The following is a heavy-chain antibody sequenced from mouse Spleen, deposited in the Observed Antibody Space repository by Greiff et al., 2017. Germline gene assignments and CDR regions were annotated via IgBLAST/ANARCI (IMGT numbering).Heavy chain of an antibody. D-gene: IGHD1-1*01. V-gene: IGHV3-6*01. J-gene: IGHJ2*01. Sequence: EVKLLESGPGLVKPSQSLSLTCSVTGYSITSGYYWNWIRQFPGNKLEWMGYISYDGSNNYNPSLKNRISITRDTSKNQFFLKLNSVTTEDTATYYCARESRRTNSFDYWGQGTTLTVSS. CDR1: GYSITSGYY. CDR3: ARESRRTNSFDY. CDR2: ISYDGSN.